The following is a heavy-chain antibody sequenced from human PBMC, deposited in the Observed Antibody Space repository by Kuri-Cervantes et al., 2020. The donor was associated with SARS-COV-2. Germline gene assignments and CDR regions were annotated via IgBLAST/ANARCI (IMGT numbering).Heavy chain of an antibody. Sequence: GESLKISCAASGFTFDDYAMHWVRQAPGKGLEWVANIKQDGSEKYYVDSVRGRFTISRDNAKNSLYLQMNSLRAEDTAVYYCGIGIALGYWGQGTLVTVSS. CDR3: GIGIALGY. J-gene: IGHJ4*02. CDR1: GFTFDDYA. CDR2: IKQDGSEK. V-gene: IGHV3-7*01. D-gene: IGHD6-13*01.